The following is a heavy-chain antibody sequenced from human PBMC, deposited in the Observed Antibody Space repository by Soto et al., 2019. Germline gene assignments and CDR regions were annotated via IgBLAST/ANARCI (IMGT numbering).Heavy chain of an antibody. CDR2: KTYDGSNK. D-gene: IGHD5-12*01. Sequence: QVQLVESGGGVVQPGRSLRLSCAASGFMFSSYAMHWVRQAPGKGLEWVAVKTYDGSNKYYADSVKGRFTISRDNSKNTLYLQMNGLRAEDTAVYYCARAGGLRVDYWGQGTLVTVSS. J-gene: IGHJ4*02. CDR3: ARAGGLRVDY. CDR1: GFMFSSYA. V-gene: IGHV3-30-3*01.